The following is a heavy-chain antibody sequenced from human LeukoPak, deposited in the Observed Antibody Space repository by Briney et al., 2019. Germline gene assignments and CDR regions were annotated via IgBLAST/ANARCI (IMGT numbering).Heavy chain of an antibody. CDR2: IYTSGST. Sequence: SETLTLPCTVSGGSISSYYWSWIRQPPGKALEWIGYIYTSGSTNYNPSLKSRVTISVDTSKNQFSLKLISVTAADTAVYYCARHDAGYSYGFIFDYWGQGTLVTVSS. CDR1: GGSISSYY. CDR3: ARHDAGYSYGFIFDY. J-gene: IGHJ4*02. V-gene: IGHV4-4*09. D-gene: IGHD5-18*01.